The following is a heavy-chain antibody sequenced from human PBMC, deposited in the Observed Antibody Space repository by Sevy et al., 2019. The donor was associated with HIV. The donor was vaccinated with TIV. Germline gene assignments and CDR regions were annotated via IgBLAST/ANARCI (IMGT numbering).Heavy chain of an antibody. CDR3: AKIDSSSWYFDY. J-gene: IGHJ4*02. CDR1: GFTFSSYA. CDR2: ISGSGGST. Sequence: GGSLRLSCAASGFTFSSYAMSWVRQAPGEGLEWVSAISGSGGSTYYADSVKGRFTISRDNSKNTLYLQMNSLRAEDTAVYYCAKIDSSSWYFDYWGQGTLVTVSS. D-gene: IGHD6-13*01. V-gene: IGHV3-23*01.